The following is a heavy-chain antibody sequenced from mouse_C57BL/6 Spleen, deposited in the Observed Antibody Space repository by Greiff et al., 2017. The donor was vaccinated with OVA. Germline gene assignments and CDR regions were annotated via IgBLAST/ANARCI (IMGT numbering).Heavy chain of an antibody. CDR1: GFNIKDYY. J-gene: IGHJ2*01. D-gene: IGHD3-2*02. CDR2: IDPEDGET. V-gene: IGHV14-2*01. Sequence: EVKLQESGAELVKPGASVKLSCTASGFNIKDYYMHWVKQRTEQGLEWIGRIDPEDGETKYATKFQGKATITADTSSNTAYLQLSSLTSEDTAVYYCARCSGGYFDYWGKGTTLTVSS. CDR3: ARCSGGYFDY.